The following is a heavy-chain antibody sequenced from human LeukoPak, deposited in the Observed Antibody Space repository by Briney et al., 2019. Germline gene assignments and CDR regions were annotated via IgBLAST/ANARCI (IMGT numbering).Heavy chain of an antibody. CDR2: IDYSGGT. Sequence: SETLSLTCTVSGGSISTYYWSWIRQPPGKGLEWIGYIDYSGGTNYNPSLKSRVTISVDTSKNQFSLKLSSVTAADTAVYYCARVRRYSGRPDAFDIWGQGTMVTVSS. D-gene: IGHD1-26*01. CDR1: GGSISTYY. CDR3: ARVRRYSGRPDAFDI. V-gene: IGHV4-59*01. J-gene: IGHJ3*02.